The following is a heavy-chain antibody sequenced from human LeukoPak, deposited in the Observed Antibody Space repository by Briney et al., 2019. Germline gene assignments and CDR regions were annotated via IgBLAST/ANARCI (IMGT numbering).Heavy chain of an antibody. V-gene: IGHV4-39*01. CDR2: IYYSGST. Sequence: SETLSLTCTVSGGSISSSSYYWGWIRQPPGKGLEWIGSIYYSGSTYYNPSLKSRVTISVDTSKNQFSLKLSSVTAADTAAYYCARHASYSSGWYNYWGQGTLVTVSS. CDR1: GGSISSSSYY. CDR3: ARHASYSSGWYNY. D-gene: IGHD6-19*01. J-gene: IGHJ4*02.